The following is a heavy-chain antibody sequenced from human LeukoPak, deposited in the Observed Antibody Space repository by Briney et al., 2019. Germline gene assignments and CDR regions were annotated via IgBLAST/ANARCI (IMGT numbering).Heavy chain of an antibody. CDR1: GFTFSNYG. CDR2: ISGYNGNT. V-gene: IGHV1-18*01. D-gene: IGHD2-8*01. J-gene: IGHJ4*02. CDR3: ARVECTNISCHPDY. Sequence: GASVKVSCKASGFTFSNYGISWVRQAPGQGLEWMGWISGYNGNTDYVQKFQGRVTMTTDTSTSTTYMEVRSLRSDDTAVYYCARVECTNISCHPDYWGQGTLVTVSS.